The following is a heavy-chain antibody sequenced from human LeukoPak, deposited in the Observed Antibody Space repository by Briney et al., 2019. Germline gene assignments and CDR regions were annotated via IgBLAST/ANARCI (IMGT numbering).Heavy chain of an antibody. CDR1: GFTFDDYA. CDR3: AKASTDYYDSSGYPAD. D-gene: IGHD3-22*01. V-gene: IGHV3-9*01. J-gene: IGHJ4*02. Sequence: GRSLRLSCAASGFTFDDYAMHWVRQAPGKGLEWVSGISWNSGSIGYADSVKGRFTISRDNAKNSLYLQMNSLRAEDTASYYCAKASTDYYDSSGYPADWGQGTLVTVSS. CDR2: ISWNSGSI.